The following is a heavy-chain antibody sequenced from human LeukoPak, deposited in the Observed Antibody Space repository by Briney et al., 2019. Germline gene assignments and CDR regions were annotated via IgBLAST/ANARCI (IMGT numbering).Heavy chain of an antibody. J-gene: IGHJ4*02. CDR3: ARDLNTYYFDY. CDR1: GFTFSDYY. V-gene: IGHV3-11*06. CDR2: ISSSSSYT. Sequence: GGSLRLSCAASGFTFSDYYMSWIRQAPGKGLEWVSYISSSSSYTNYADSVKGRFTISRDNAKNSLYLQMNSLRAEDTAVYYCARDLNTYYFDYWGQGTLVTVSS.